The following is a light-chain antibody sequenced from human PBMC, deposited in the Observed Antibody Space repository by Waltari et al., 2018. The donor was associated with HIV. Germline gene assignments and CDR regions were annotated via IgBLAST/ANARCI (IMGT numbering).Light chain of an antibody. CDR3: QQYYSTPRT. CDR1: QSVLYSSKNKNY. CDR2: GAS. Sequence: DIVMTQSPASLAVSLGERATIHCKSRQSVLYSSKNKNYLAYYQKKPGQPPKLLIYGASTRESGVPDRFSGSGSGTDFTLTISSLQAEDVAVYYWQQYYSTPRTFGQGTKVEIK. V-gene: IGKV4-1*01. J-gene: IGKJ1*01.